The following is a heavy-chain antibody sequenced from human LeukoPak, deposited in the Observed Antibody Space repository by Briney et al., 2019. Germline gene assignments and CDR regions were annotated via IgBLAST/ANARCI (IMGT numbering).Heavy chain of an antibody. J-gene: IGHJ4*02. CDR1: GFTFSSYG. V-gene: IGHV3-30*02. CDR3: ANQLSRTTMVRGVIFDY. CDR2: IRYDGSNK. D-gene: IGHD3-10*01. Sequence: GGSLRLSCAASGFTFSSYGMHWVRQAPGKGLEWVAFIRYDGSNKYYADSVKGRFTISRDNSKNTLYLQMNSLRAEDTAVYYCANQLSRTTMVRGVIFDYWGQGTLVTVSS.